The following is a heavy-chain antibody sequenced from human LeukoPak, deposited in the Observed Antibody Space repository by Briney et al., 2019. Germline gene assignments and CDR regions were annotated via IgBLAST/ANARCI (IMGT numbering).Heavy chain of an antibody. CDR2: ISRSARST. CDR3: AKDPPPRGSSSEGY. CDR1: GSTFSSYA. V-gene: IGHV3-23*01. J-gene: IGHJ4*02. D-gene: IGHD6-6*01. Sequence: GRSLRLSCAASGSTFSSYAMSWVRHAPGKGLEWVSAISRSARSTYYADSVKGRFTISRDNSKNTLYLQMNSLRAEDTAIYYCAKDPPPRGSSSEGYWGQGTLVTVSS.